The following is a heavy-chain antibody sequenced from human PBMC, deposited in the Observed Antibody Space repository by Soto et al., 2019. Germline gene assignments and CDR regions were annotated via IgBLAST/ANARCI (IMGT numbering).Heavy chain of an antibody. D-gene: IGHD3-16*01. CDR2: IWYDGSNK. Sequence: GGSLRLSCAASGFTFSSYGMHWVRQAPGKGLEWVAVIWYDGSNKYYADSVKGRFIISRDNSKNTLYLQMNSLRAEDTAVYYCAREGGGLVVKHFDYWGQGTLVTVSS. CDR1: GFTFSSYG. J-gene: IGHJ4*02. CDR3: AREGGGLVVKHFDY. V-gene: IGHV3-33*01.